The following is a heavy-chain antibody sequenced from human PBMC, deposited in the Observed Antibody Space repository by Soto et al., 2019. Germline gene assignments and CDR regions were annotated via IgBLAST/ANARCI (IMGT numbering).Heavy chain of an antibody. D-gene: IGHD3-3*01. CDR2: ISYDGSNK. Sequence: QVQLVESGGGVVQPGRSLRLSCAASGFTFSSYGMHWVRQAPGKGLEWVAVISYDGSNKYYADSVKGRFTISRDNSKNTLYLQMNSLRAEDTAVYYCAKDRYDFWSGYPQGVFDYWGQGTLVTVSS. V-gene: IGHV3-30*18. CDR1: GFTFSSYG. CDR3: AKDRYDFWSGYPQGVFDY. J-gene: IGHJ4*02.